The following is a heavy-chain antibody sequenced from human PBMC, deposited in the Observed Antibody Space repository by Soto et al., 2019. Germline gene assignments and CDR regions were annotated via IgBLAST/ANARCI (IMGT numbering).Heavy chain of an antibody. V-gene: IGHV3-15*01. J-gene: IGHJ3*01. CDR2: IKSKTDGGTT. CDR1: GFTFSNAW. D-gene: IGHD3-16*01. Sequence: PGGSLRLSCAASGFTFSNAWMSWVRQAPGKGLEWVGRIKSKTDGGTTDYAAPVKGRFTISRDDSKNTLYLQMNSLKTEDTAVYYCTTDHRPGEITSTLGVWGQGTMVNVSS. CDR3: TTDHRPGEITSTLGV.